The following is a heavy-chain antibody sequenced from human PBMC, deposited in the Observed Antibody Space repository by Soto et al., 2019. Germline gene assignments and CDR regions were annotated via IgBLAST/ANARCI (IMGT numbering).Heavy chain of an antibody. CDR3: AREICTVVTPGRRCSHAFDI. J-gene: IGHJ3*02. CDR1: GYTFTGYY. CDR2: INPNSGGT. D-gene: IGHD2-21*02. Sequence: ASVKVSCKASGYTFTGYYMHWVRQAPGQGLEWMGWINPNSGGTNYAQKFQGWVTMTRDTSISTAYMELSRLRSDDTAVYYCAREICTVVTPGRRCSHAFDIWGQGTMVTVSS. V-gene: IGHV1-2*04.